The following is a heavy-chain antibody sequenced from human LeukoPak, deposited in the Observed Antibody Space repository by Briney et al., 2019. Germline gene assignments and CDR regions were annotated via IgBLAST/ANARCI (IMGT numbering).Heavy chain of an antibody. V-gene: IGHV2-5*02. J-gene: IGHJ4*02. CDR3: AHRRIGGAFDY. D-gene: IGHD2-15*01. Sequence: KESGPTLVKPTQTLTLTCTLSGFSLSTSGVGVGWIRQPPGKALEWLALIYWDDDKRYSPSLKSRLTITKDTSKNQVVLTMTNMDPVDTATYDCAHRRIGGAFDYWGQGTLVTVSS. CDR1: GFSLSTSGVG. CDR2: IYWDDDK.